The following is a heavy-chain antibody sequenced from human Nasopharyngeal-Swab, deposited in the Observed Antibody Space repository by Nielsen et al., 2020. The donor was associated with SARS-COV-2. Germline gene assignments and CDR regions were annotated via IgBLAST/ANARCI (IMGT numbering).Heavy chain of an antibody. D-gene: IGHD2-2*01. CDR2: INHSGST. CDR3: ARGGYYCSSTSCYYYSGYYYGMDV. V-gene: IGHV4-34*01. J-gene: IGHJ6*02. Sequence: WIRQPPGKGLDWIGEINHSGSTKYNPSLKSRVNISVDTSKNQFSLKASSVTAADTAVYYCARGGYYCSSTSCYYYSGYYYGMDVWGQGTTVTVSS.